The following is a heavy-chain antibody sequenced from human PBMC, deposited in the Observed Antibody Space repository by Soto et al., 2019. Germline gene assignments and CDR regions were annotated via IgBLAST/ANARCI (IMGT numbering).Heavy chain of an antibody. D-gene: IGHD3-10*01. CDR2: YGGSEGSR. CDR1: GFTFSTYG. Sequence: DVQLLESGGGLVQWGGSLRLSCVTSGFTFSTYGMTWVRQAPGKGLEWVSYGGSEGSRYYAESVKGRFTISRDNSKNTLSLEMNSLRAEDTATYYCVKFRGRAYPYYYMDVWGKGTTFTVSS. J-gene: IGHJ6*03. CDR3: VKFRGRAYPYYYMDV. V-gene: IGHV3-23*01.